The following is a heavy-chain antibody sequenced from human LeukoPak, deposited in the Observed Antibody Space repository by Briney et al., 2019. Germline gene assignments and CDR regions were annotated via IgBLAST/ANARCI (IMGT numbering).Heavy chain of an antibody. CDR3: ARAGQNYYGSSGIDY. Sequence: GGSLRLSCAASGFTFSSYAMHWVRQAPGKGLEWVAVISYDGSNKYYADSVKGRFTISRDNSKNTLYLQMNSLRAEDTAVYYCARAGQNYYGSSGIDYWGQGTLVTVSS. J-gene: IGHJ4*02. V-gene: IGHV3-30*01. CDR1: GFTFSSYA. D-gene: IGHD3-10*01. CDR2: ISYDGSNK.